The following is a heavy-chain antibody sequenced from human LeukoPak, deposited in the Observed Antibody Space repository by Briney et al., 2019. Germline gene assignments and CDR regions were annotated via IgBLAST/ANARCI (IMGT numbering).Heavy chain of an antibody. CDR1: GFTFSNYS. CDR3: AELGITMIGGV. CDR2: ISSSSSYI. V-gene: IGHV3-21*01. Sequence: PGGSLRLSCAASGFTFSNYSMNWGRQAPGKGLEWVSSISSSSSYIYYADSVKGRFTISRDNAKNSLYLQMNSLRAEDTAVYYCAELGITMIGGVWGKGTTVTISS. J-gene: IGHJ6*04. D-gene: IGHD3-10*02.